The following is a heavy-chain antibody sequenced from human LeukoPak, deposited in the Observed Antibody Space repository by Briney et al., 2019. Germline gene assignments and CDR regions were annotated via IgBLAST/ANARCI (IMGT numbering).Heavy chain of an antibody. CDR2: ITISGHTK. D-gene: IGHD2-2*01. V-gene: IGHV3-48*03. Sequence: PRGSLRLSCAASGFDLSTYEMNWVRQAPGKGLEWIADITISGHTKNYADSVKGRFTISRDNARTSLYLQMNSLRVEDTGVYYCARGAPHAVLWGEGPLLTVSS. CDR1: GFDLSTYE. CDR3: ARGAPHAVL. J-gene: IGHJ4*02.